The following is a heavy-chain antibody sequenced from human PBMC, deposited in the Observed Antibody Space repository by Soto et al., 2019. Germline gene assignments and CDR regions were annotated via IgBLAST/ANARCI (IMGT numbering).Heavy chain of an antibody. J-gene: IGHJ5*02. D-gene: IGHD3-3*01. CDR1: CEYISRCY. CDR3: ARFTDYHFWSGYYQETNCFDP. CDR2: IYYSGST. V-gene: IGHV4-59*01. Sequence: SEPLSLTRTVGCEYISRCYWSWIRKPTGKGLEWIGYIYYSGSTNYNPSLKSRVTISVDTSKNQFSLKLSSVTGADTAGYYCARFTDYHFWSGYYQETNCFDPWGQGTLVTVSS.